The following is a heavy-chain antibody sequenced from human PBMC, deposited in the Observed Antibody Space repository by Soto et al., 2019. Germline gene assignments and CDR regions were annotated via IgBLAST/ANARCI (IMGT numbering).Heavy chain of an antibody. V-gene: IGHV1-18*01. J-gene: IGHJ6*02. CDR2: ISAYNGNT. CDR1: GYTFTSYG. Sequence: ASVKVSCNASGYTFTSYGISWVRQAPGQGLEWMGWISAYNGNTNYAQKLQGRVTMTTDTSTSTAYMELRSLRSDDTAVYYCARVRFGSGYYYGYYYYGMDVWGQGTTVTVSS. CDR3: ARVRFGSGYYYGYYYYGMDV. D-gene: IGHD3-22*01.